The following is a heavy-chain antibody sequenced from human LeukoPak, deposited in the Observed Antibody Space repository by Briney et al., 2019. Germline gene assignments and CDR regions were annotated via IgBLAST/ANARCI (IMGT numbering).Heavy chain of an antibody. D-gene: IGHD5-18*01. V-gene: IGHV4-59*08. J-gene: IGHJ4*02. CDR1: GGSIRSYF. CDR2: IYYSGST. Sequence: SETLSLTCTVSGGSIRSYFWNWIRQPPGKGLEWIGYIYYSGSTNYNPSLKSRVTISVDTSKNQFSLKLSSVTAADTAVYYCARSDTATVNLDYWGQGTLVTVSS. CDR3: ARSDTATVNLDY.